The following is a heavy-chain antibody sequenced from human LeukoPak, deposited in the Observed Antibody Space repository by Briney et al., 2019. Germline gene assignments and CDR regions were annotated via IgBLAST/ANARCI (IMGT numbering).Heavy chain of an antibody. CDR2: IRGSGAQT. V-gene: IGHV3-23*01. CDR1: GFTFRIYG. J-gene: IGHJ4*02. CDR3: AKTLPYEVYCSGDCPYLFDH. Sequence: GGSLRLSCAASGFTFRIYGMSWLRQAPGKGLEWVSAIRGSGAQTFYADSVQGRFTISRDNPKNTLYLEMNSLRAEDTAVYYCAKTLPYEVYCSGDCPYLFDHWGRGTMVTVSS. D-gene: IGHD2-21*02.